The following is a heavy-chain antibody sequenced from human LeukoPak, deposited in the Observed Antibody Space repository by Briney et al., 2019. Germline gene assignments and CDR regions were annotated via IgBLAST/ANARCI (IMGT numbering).Heavy chain of an antibody. V-gene: IGHV3-48*03. CDR3: AGLLLWFGELGFDY. CDR2: ISSSGSTI. J-gene: IGHJ4*02. D-gene: IGHD3-10*01. Sequence: GGSLRLSCAASGFTFSSYEMNWVRQAPGKGLEWVSYISSSGSTIYYADSVKGRFTISRDNAKNSLYLQMNSLRAEDTAVYYCAGLLLWFGELGFDYWGQGTLVTVSS. CDR1: GFTFSSYE.